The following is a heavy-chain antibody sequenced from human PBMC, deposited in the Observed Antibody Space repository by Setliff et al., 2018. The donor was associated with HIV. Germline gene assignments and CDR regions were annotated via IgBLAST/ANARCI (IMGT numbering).Heavy chain of an antibody. D-gene: IGHD2-15*01. CDR1: GGSLSSSS. Sequence: SETLSLTCAVYGGSLSSSSWTWIRQPAGKGLDWIGRIYTTGRTSYNPSLKNRVTMSIDSSRNQFSLKINSVTAADTAIYFCAREKSFGGATGWFDPWGQGTLVTVTS. CDR3: AREKSFGGATGWFDP. J-gene: IGHJ5*02. V-gene: IGHV4-4*07. CDR2: IYTTGRT.